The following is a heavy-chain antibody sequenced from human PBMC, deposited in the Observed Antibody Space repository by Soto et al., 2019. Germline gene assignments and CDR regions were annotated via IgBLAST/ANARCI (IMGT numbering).Heavy chain of an antibody. CDR2: ISGSGGST. Sequence: GGSLRLSCAASGFTFSSYAMSWVRQAPGKGLEWVSAISGSGGSTYYADSVKGRFTISRDNSKNTLHLQMNSLRAEDTAVYYCVWSGYFPTPNWFDPWGQGTLVTVSS. D-gene: IGHD3-3*01. CDR1: GFTFSSYA. V-gene: IGHV3-23*01. J-gene: IGHJ5*02. CDR3: VWSGYFPTPNWFDP.